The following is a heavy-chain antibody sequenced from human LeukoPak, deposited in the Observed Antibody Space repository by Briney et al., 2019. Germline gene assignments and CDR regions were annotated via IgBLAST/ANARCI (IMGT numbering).Heavy chain of an antibody. J-gene: IGHJ3*02. Sequence: PGGSLRLSCAASGFTFSSYSMNWVRQAPGKGLEWVSYISSGSSTIYYADSVKGRFTISRDNAKNSLYLQMNSLRAEDTALYYCAKDYTYGAGGYAFDIWGQGTMVTVSS. CDR3: AKDYTYGAGGYAFDI. D-gene: IGHD3-16*01. V-gene: IGHV3-48*01. CDR2: ISSGSSTI. CDR1: GFTFSSYS.